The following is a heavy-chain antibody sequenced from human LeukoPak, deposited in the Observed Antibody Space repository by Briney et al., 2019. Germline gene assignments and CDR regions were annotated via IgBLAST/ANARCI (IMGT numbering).Heavy chain of an antibody. Sequence: GGSLRLSCAASGFTFSSYAMHWVRQAPGKGLGWVAVISYDGSNKYYADTVKGRFTISRDNSKNTLYLQMNSLRAEDTAVYYCARDPEGVLQYHPYYYYYGMDVWGQGTTVTVSS. CDR2: ISYDGSNK. V-gene: IGHV3-30-3*01. J-gene: IGHJ6*02. CDR1: GFTFSSYA. CDR3: ARDPEGVLQYHPYYYYYGMDV. D-gene: IGHD4-11*01.